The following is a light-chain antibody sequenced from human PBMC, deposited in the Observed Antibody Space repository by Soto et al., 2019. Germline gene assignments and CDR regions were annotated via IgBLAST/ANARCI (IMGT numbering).Light chain of an antibody. J-gene: IGKJ1*01. V-gene: IGKV3-11*01. Sequence: IVLTQSTGTLSLSPGERATLSCRASPSVTSNLAWYQQALGQAPRLLIYDASNRAAGIPARFSGSGSGTDFTLTISSLEPEDFAVYYCQQRSNWPWTFGQGTKVDIK. CDR2: DAS. CDR1: PSVTSN. CDR3: QQRSNWPWT.